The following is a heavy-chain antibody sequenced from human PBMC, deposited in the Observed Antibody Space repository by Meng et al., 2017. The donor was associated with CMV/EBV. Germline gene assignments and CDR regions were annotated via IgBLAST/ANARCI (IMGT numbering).Heavy chain of an antibody. Sequence: GESLKISCAASGFTFSSYEMNWVRQAPGKGLEWVANIKQDGSEKYYVDSVKGRFTISRDNAKNSLYLQMNSLRAEDTAVYYCARDYYGSGVPWYYYGMDVWGQGTTVTVSS. CDR1: GFTFSSYE. V-gene: IGHV3-7*01. J-gene: IGHJ6*02. CDR2: IKQDGSEK. CDR3: ARDYYGSGVPWYYYGMDV. D-gene: IGHD3-10*01.